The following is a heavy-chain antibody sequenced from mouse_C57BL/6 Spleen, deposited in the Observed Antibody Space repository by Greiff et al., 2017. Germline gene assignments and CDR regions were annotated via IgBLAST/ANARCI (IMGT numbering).Heavy chain of an antibody. J-gene: IGHJ4*01. D-gene: IGHD2-4*01. CDR1: GYTFTSYW. CDR3: AFLIYYDYDVAMDY. CDR2: IYPGSGST. V-gene: IGHV1-55*01. Sequence: VQLQQSGAELVKPGASVKMSCKASGYTFTSYWITWVKQRPGQGLEWIGDIYPGSGSTNYNEKFKSKATLTVDTSSNTAYMQLSSLTSEDSAVYYCAFLIYYDYDVAMDYWGQGTSVTVSS.